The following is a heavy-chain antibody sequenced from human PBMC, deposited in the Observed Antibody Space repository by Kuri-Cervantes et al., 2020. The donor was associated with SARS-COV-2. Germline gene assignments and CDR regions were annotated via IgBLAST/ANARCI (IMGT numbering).Heavy chain of an antibody. J-gene: IGHJ6*03. CDR3: AAIWSGSYYYYMDV. Sequence: SETLSLTCTVSGYSISSGYYWGWIRQPPGKGLEWIGSIYYSGSTYYNPSLKSRVTISVDTSKNQFSLKLSSVTAADTAVYYCAAIWSGSYYYYMDVWGKGTMVTVSS. CDR1: GYSISSGYY. CDR2: IYYSGST. V-gene: IGHV4-38-2*02. D-gene: IGHD3-3*01.